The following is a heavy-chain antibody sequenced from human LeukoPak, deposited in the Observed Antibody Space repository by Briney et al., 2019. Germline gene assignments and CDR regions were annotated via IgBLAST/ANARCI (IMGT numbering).Heavy chain of an antibody. CDR1: GFTVSSNY. CDR2: IYSGGST. D-gene: IGHD3-10*01. J-gene: IGHJ4*02. V-gene: IGHV3-53*01. CDR3: ARVVFSDYYGSGSYSSPDY. Sequence: GGSLRLSCAASGFTVSSNYMSWVRQAPGKGLEWVSVIYSGGSTYYADSVKGRFTISRDNSKNTLYLQMNSLRAEDTAVYYCARVVFSDYYGSGSYSSPDYWGQGTLVTVSS.